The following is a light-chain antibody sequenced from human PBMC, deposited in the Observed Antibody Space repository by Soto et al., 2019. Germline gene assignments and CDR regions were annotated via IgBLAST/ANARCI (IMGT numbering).Light chain of an antibody. CDR3: QQRSDWPLS. Sequence: EIVLTQSPTTLSLSPGERATLSCRASQSVSSYFAWYQQKPGQAHRLLIYDASTRAAGIPARFSGSGSGTDFTLTISSLEPEDFAVYYCQQRSDWPLSFGGGTKVEIK. CDR2: DAS. J-gene: IGKJ4*01. V-gene: IGKV3-11*01. CDR1: QSVSSY.